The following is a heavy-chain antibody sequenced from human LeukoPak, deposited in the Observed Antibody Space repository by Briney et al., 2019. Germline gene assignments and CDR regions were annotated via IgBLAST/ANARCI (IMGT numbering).Heavy chain of an antibody. J-gene: IGHJ5*02. CDR1: GGSISSGGYY. V-gene: IGHV4-31*03. CDR3: ARALGMDDNWFDP. CDR2: IYYSGST. D-gene: IGHD6-13*01. Sequence: PSETLSLTCTVSGGSISSGGYYWRWIRQHPGKGLEWIGYIYYSGSTYYNPSLKSRVTISVDTSKNQFSLKLSSVTAADTAVYYCARALGMDDNWFDPWGQGTLVTVSS.